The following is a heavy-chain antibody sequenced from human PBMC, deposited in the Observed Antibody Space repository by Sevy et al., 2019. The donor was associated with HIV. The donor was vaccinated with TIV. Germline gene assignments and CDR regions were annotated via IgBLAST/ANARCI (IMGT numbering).Heavy chain of an antibody. CDR2: IYYSGST. Sequence: SETLSLTCTVSGGSISSYYWSWIRQPPGKGLEWIGYIYYSGSTNYNPSLKSRVTISVDTSKNQFSLKLSSVTAADTAVYYWAGGPSQYCSGGSCYSSFFDYWGQGTLVTVSS. V-gene: IGHV4-59*13. CDR1: GGSISSYY. J-gene: IGHJ4*02. CDR3: AGGPSQYCSGGSCYSSFFDY. D-gene: IGHD2-15*01.